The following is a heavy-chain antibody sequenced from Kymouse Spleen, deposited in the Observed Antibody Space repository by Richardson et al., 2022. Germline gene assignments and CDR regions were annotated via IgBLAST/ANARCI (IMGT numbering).Heavy chain of an antibody. V-gene: IGHV4-34*01. CDR3: ARGGGVVVPAAYLGMDV. J-gene: IGHJ6*02. D-gene: IGHD2-2*02. CDR2: INHSGST. Sequence: QVQLQQWGAGLLKPSETLSLTCAVYGGSFSGYYWSWIRQPPGKGLEWIGEINHSGSTNYNPSLKSRVTISVDTSKNQFSLKLSSVTAADTAVYYCARGGGVVVPAAYLGMDVWGQGTTVTVSS. CDR1: GGSFSGYY.